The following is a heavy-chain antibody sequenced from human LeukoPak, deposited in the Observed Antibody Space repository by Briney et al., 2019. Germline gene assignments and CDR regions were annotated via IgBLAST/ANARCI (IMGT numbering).Heavy chain of an antibody. CDR1: GYTFTGYY. Sequence: ASVKVSRKASGYTFTGYYMHWVRQAPGQGLEWMGWFNPNSGGTNSAQKFQGRVTMTRDTSISTAYMELSRLRSEDTAVYYCARWYRFGGIVVILLGDWGQGTLVTVSS. CDR3: ARWYRFGGIVVILLGD. V-gene: IGHV1-2*02. J-gene: IGHJ4*02. CDR2: FNPNSGGT. D-gene: IGHD3-22*01.